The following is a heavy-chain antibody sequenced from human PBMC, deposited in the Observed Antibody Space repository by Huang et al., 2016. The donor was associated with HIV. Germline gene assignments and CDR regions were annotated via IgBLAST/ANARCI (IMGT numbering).Heavy chain of an antibody. CDR1: GFTFTNYG. CDR3: VRESLYFGDFLFDH. CDR2: VSANSGDI. J-gene: IGHJ4*02. V-gene: IGHV1-18*04. D-gene: IGHD3-10*01. Sequence: QVQLVQSGAEVKRPGASLKVSCKTSGFTFTNYGFSWVRQAPGQGLEWLGWVSANSGDINYEVKLEGRVSMTTDTTSGTAYMGLRRLTSDDTATYYCVRESLYFGDFLFDHWGQGTPVTVSA.